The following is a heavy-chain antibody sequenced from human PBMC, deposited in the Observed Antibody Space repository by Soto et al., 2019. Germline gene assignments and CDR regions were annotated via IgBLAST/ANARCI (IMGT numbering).Heavy chain of an antibody. CDR2: IYWDDDK. V-gene: IGHV2-5*02. Sequence: QITLKESGPTLVKPTQTLTLTCTFSGFSLSTSGVGVGWIRQPPGKALEWLALIYWDDDKRYRPSLKSRPTNTKDSFTKQVFLNTSDNETLEMAIYKGAQKGKRYKEFKDWGHGKLVNVSS. CDR1: GFSLSTSGVG. J-gene: IGHJ4*01. CDR3: AQKGKRYKEFKD. D-gene: IGHD3-10*01.